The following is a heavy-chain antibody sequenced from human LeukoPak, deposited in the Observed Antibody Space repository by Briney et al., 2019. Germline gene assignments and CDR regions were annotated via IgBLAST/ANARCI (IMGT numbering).Heavy chain of an antibody. CDR1: GVSINSTSYY. D-gene: IGHD2-8*02. CDR3: ASRYSTGLHFDF. V-gene: IGHV4-39*07. CDR2: IYYSGTT. Sequence: SETLSLTCSVSGVSINSTSYYWGWIRQPPGKGLEWIGTIYYSGTTYYNPSLKSRVAISVDTSRNQFSLRLNSITAADTAVYYCASRYSTGLHFDFWGQGTLVPVSS. J-gene: IGHJ4*02.